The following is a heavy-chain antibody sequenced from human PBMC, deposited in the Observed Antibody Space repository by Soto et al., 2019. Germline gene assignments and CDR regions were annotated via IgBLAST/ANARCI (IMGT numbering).Heavy chain of an antibody. Sequence: SGPTLVNPTQTLTLTRTFSGFSFINSQMSVSWVRQPPGKALEWLARIDWDGDKYYKTSLKDRLTISKETSNNKVVLTMTNMDPVDTATYFCARARIPTTGDFDYWGQGALVTVSS. CDR2: IDWDGDK. D-gene: IGHD1-1*01. CDR3: ARARIPTTGDFDY. V-gene: IGHV2-70*11. J-gene: IGHJ4*02. CDR1: GFSFINSQMS.